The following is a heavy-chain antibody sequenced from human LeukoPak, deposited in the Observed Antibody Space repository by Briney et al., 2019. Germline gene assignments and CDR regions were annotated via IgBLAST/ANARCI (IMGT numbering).Heavy chain of an antibody. CDR3: AKDRRYYDGSSYYSHDGLDM. V-gene: IGHV1-46*01. J-gene: IGHJ3*02. D-gene: IGHD3-22*01. CDR1: GYTFTSYY. Sequence: ASVKVSCKASGYTFTSYYMHWVRQAPGQGLEWMGIINPSGGSTSYAQKFQGRVTMTRDMSTSTVYMELSSLRSEDTAVYYCAKDRRYYDGSSYYSHDGLDMWGQGTMVTVSS. CDR2: INPSGGST.